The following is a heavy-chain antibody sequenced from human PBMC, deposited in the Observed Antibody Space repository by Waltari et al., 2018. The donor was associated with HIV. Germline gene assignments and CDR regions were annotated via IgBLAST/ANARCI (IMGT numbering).Heavy chain of an antibody. Sequence: QVQLVQSGAEVKKPGASVKVSCKASGYTFTSYAMHWVRQAPGQRLEWMGWINAGNGNTKYSQKFQGRVTITRDTSASTAYMELSSLRSEDTAVYYWARGYSSSVYNWFDPWGQGTLVTVSS. CDR1: GYTFTSYA. J-gene: IGHJ5*02. V-gene: IGHV1-3*01. CDR3: ARGYSSSVYNWFDP. CDR2: INAGNGNT. D-gene: IGHD6-13*01.